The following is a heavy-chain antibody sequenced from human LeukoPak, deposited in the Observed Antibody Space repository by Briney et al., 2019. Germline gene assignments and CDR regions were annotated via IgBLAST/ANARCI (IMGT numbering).Heavy chain of an antibody. CDR3: ARAVGTDGYSLWVY. V-gene: IGHV4-39*07. J-gene: IGHJ4*02. Sequence: SETLSLTCTVSGGSISSSSYYWGWIRQPPGKGLEWIGNIYYSGSTYYNPSLKSRVTISVDTSKNQFSLKLSSVTAADTAVYYCARAVGTDGYSLWVYWGQGTLVTVSS. CDR2: IYYSGST. CDR1: GGSISSSSYY. D-gene: IGHD5-24*01.